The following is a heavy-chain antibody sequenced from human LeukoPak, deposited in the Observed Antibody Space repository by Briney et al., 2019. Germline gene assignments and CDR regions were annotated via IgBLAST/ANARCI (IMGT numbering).Heavy chain of an antibody. CDR3: ARDPQGP. Sequence: GGSLRLSCAASGFTVGSNYMSWVRQAPGKGLEWVSVIHSGGTTYYADAVKDRFTISRDNSKNTLYLQMNSLRADDTAVYYCARDPQGPWGQGTLVTVSS. CDR1: GFTVGSNY. CDR2: IHSGGTT. J-gene: IGHJ5*02. V-gene: IGHV3-66*01.